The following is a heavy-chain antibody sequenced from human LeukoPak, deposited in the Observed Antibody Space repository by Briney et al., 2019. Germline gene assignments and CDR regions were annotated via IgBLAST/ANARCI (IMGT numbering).Heavy chain of an antibody. CDR2: MNPDSGNT. D-gene: IGHD3-22*01. Sequence: ASVKVSCKASGYTFTSYDINWVRQATGQGLEWMGWMNPDSGNTGYAQKFQGRVTMTRNTSISTAYMELSSLRSEDAAVYYCATYYYDSSGYHHLDYWGQGTLVTVSS. V-gene: IGHV1-8*01. J-gene: IGHJ4*02. CDR3: ATYYYDSSGYHHLDY. CDR1: GYTFTSYD.